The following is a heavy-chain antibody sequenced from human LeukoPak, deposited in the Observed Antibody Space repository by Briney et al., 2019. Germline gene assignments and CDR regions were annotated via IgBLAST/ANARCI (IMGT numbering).Heavy chain of an antibody. Sequence: SETLSLTCTVSGGSVSSSYWSWIRQPPGKGLEWIGYIYYSGTTNYNPSLKSRVTISVDMSKNQFSLKLSSVTAADTAVYYCARDDGDNDAFDIWGQGTMVTVSS. J-gene: IGHJ3*02. V-gene: IGHV4-59*02. CDR1: GGSVSSSY. CDR3: ARDDGDNDAFDI. CDR2: IYYSGTT. D-gene: IGHD4-17*01.